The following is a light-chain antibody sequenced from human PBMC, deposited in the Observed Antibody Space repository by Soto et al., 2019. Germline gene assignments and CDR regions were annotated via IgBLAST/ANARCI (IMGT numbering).Light chain of an antibody. CDR3: QQSYSTPK. CDR1: QSISSY. J-gene: IGKJ1*01. V-gene: IGKV1-39*01. CDR2: AAS. Sequence: DIQMTQSPSSLSASVGDRVTITCRASQSISSYLNWYQQKPGKAPKLLIYAASSLQSGVPSRFSGSGSATDFTLTISSLQPEDFATYYCQQSYSTPKFGQGTKVEIK.